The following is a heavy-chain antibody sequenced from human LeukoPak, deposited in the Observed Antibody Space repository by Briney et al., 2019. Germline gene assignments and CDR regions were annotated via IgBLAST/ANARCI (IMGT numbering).Heavy chain of an antibody. D-gene: IGHD2-15*01. CDR2: IIPILGIA. V-gene: IGHV1-69*04. CDR1: GGTFSSYA. Sequence: ASVKVSCKASGGTFSSYAISWVRQAPGQGLEWMGRIIPILGIANYAQKFQGRVTITADKSTSTAYMELSSLRSEDTAVHYCARAFCSGGSCYPDYWGQGTLVTVSS. CDR3: ARAFCSGGSCYPDY. J-gene: IGHJ4*02.